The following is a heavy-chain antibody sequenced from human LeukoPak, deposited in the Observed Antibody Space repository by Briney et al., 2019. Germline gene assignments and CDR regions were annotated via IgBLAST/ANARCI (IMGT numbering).Heavy chain of an antibody. D-gene: IGHD5-18*01. V-gene: IGHV3-53*01. CDR1: GFTVSSSY. J-gene: IGHJ4*02. Sequence: GGSLRLSCAASGFTVSSSYMSWVRQAPGKGLEWVSLIYSGGSTYYAASVKGRFTISRDNSKNTLYLQMNSLRPEDTAVYYCAKGYNYAYEYWGQGTLVTVPS. CDR3: AKGYNYAYEY. CDR2: IYSGGST.